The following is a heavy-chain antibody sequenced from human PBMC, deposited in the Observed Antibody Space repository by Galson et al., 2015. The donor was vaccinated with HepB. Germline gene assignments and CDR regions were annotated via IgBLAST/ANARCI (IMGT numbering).Heavy chain of an antibody. J-gene: IGHJ3*02. V-gene: IGHV3-33*01. CDR1: GFTFSSYG. Sequence: LRLSCAASGFTFSSYGMHWVRQAPGKGLEWVAVIWYDGSNKYYADSVKGRFTISRDNSKSTLYLQMNSLRAEDTAVYYCARADYDFWSGCLIWGQGTMVTVSS. CDR3: ARADYDFWSGCLI. D-gene: IGHD3-3*01. CDR2: IWYDGSNK.